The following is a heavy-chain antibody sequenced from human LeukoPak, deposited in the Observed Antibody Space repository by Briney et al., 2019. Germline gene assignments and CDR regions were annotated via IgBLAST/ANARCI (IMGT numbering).Heavy chain of an antibody. Sequence: GESLKISCKGSGYSFTSYWISWVRQMPGKGLEWMGIIYPGDSDTRYSPSFQGQVTISADKSISTAYLQWSSLKASDTAMYYCARQISYCSSTSCYTGDYWGQGTLVTVSS. D-gene: IGHD2-2*02. V-gene: IGHV5-51*01. J-gene: IGHJ4*02. CDR1: GYSFTSYW. CDR2: IYPGDSDT. CDR3: ARQISYCSSTSCYTGDY.